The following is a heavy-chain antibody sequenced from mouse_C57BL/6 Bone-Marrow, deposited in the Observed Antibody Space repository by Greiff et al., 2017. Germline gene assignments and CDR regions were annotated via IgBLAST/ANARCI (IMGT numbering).Heavy chain of an antibody. V-gene: IGHV5-9-1*02. CDR1: GFTFSSYA. CDR2: ISSGGDYI. CDR3: TRDPLYGSSFHWYFDV. J-gene: IGHJ1*03. D-gene: IGHD1-1*01. Sequence: DVHLVESGEGLVKPGGSLKLSCAASGFTFSSYAMSWVRQTPEKRLEWVAYISSGGDYIYYADTVKGRFTISRDNARNTLYLQMSSLKSEDTAMYYCTRDPLYGSSFHWYFDVWGTGTTVTVSS.